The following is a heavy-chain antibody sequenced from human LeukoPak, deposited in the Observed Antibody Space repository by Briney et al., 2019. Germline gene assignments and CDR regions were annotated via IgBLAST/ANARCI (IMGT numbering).Heavy chain of an antibody. J-gene: IGHJ4*02. D-gene: IGHD2-21*02. CDR2: ISGSGGST. Sequence: PGGSLRLSCAASGFTFSSYAMSWVRQAPGKGLEWVSAISGSGGSTYYADSVKGRFTISRDNSKNTQYLQMNSLRAEDTAVYYCAKDRPHIVVVTATFDYWGQGTLVTVSS. CDR1: GFTFSSYA. CDR3: AKDRPHIVVVTATFDY. V-gene: IGHV3-23*01.